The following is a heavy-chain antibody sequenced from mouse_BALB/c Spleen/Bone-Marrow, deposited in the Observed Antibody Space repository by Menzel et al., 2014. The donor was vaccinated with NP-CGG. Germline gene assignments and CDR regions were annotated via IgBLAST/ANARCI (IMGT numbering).Heavy chain of an antibody. CDR2: ISYSGST. Sequence: EVKLMESGPSLVKPSQTLSLTCSVTGDSITSSYWNWIRKFPGNKLEYMGYISYSGSTYYNPSLKSRISITRDTSKNQYYLQLNSVTTEDTATYYCATYDGYCFDYWGQGTTLTVSS. CDR1: GDSITSSY. V-gene: IGHV3-8*02. CDR3: ATYDGYCFDY. J-gene: IGHJ2*01. D-gene: IGHD2-3*01.